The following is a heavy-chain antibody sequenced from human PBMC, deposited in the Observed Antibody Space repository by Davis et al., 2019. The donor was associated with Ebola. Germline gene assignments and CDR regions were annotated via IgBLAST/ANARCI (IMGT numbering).Heavy chain of an antibody. CDR2: INAGNGNT. V-gene: IGHV1-3*01. CDR1: GYTFTSYA. J-gene: IGHJ6*02. CDR3: AREGICCSANLDDYGMDV. D-gene: IGHD6-25*01. Sequence: ASVKVSCKASGYTFTSYAMHWVRQAPGQRLEWMGWINAGNGNTKYSQKFQGRVTITRDTSASTAYMELSSLRSEDTAVYYCAREGICCSANLDDYGMDVWGQGTTVTVSS.